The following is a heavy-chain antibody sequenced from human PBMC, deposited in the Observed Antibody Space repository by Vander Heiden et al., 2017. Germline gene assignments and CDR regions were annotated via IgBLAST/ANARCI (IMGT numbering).Heavy chain of an antibody. CDR2: ISGSGGST. D-gene: IGHD3-3*01. J-gene: IGHJ5*02. Sequence: EVQLLESGGGLVQPGGSLRLSCAASGFTFSSYAMGWVRQAPGKGLEWVSAISGSGGSTYYADSVKGRFTISRDNSKNTLYLQMNSLRAEDTAVYYCAKGGKRFLEWLLPPVWFDPWGQGTLVTVSS. CDR3: AKGGKRFLEWLLPPVWFDP. V-gene: IGHV3-23*01. CDR1: GFTFSSYA.